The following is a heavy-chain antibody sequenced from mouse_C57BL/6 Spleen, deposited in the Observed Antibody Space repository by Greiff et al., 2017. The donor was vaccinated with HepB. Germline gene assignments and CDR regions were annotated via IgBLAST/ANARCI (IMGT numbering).Heavy chain of an antibody. D-gene: IGHD1-1*01. V-gene: IGHV1-52*01. CDR2: IDPSDSET. CDR1: GYTFTSYW. Sequence: QVQLKQPGAELVRPGSSVKLSCKASGYTFTSYWMHWVKQRPIQGLEWIGNIDPSDSETHYNQKFKDKATLTVDKSSSTAYMQLSSLTSEDSAVYYCARWYYGNYFDYWGQGTTLTVSS. J-gene: IGHJ2*01. CDR3: ARWYYGNYFDY.